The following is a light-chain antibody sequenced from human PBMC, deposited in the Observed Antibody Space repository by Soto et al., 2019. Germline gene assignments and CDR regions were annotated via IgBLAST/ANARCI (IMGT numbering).Light chain of an antibody. V-gene: IGKV1-5*01. CDR3: QQRQSYPLT. CDR1: QSISSW. CDR2: DAS. J-gene: IGKJ4*01. Sequence: GDRVIITCRASQSISSWLAWYQQKPGKVPNLLIYDASNLESGVPSRFSGSGSGTEFTLTISSLQPEDFATYYCQQRQSYPLTFGGGTKVDIK.